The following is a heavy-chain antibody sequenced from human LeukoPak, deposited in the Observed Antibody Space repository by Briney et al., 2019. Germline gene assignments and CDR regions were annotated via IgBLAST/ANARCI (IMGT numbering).Heavy chain of an antibody. CDR3: ARGYALYSGRYIDFDY. V-gene: IGHV1-2*02. D-gene: IGHD1-26*01. J-gene: IGHJ4*02. CDR2: INPNNGGT. Sequence: ASVTVPCKASGYTFTGHYMHWVRQAPGQGLEWMGWINPNNGGTNYAQKFQGRVTMTMDTSISTAYMELSRLRSDDTAVYYCARGYALYSGRYIDFDYWGQGTLVTVSS. CDR1: GYTFTGHY.